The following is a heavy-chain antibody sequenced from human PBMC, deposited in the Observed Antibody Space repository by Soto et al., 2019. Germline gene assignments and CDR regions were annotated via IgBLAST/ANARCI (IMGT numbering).Heavy chain of an antibody. Sequence: SETLSLNCTVSSGSVGNGSCYWNCIRQSPGMVLEWIGDIHYSGTTDYNPPLKGRGTVTVTTTKTQFSLTPSSVAAADTAVYYCATDTGGWFDPWGQGTLVRISS. D-gene: IGHD7-27*01. CDR3: ATDTGGWFDP. V-gene: IGHV4-61*01. CDR1: SGSVGNGSCY. CDR2: IHYSGTT. J-gene: IGHJ5*02.